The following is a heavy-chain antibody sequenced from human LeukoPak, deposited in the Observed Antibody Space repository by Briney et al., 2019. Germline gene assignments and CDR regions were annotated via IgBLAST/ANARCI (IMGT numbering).Heavy chain of an antibody. J-gene: IGHJ4*02. D-gene: IGHD2-21*02. CDR3: AKATDFTYCGGDCYQGYYFDS. CDR1: GFTYDAYA. CDR2: IRWNRGSV. Sequence: GRSLRLSCAASGFTYDAYAVHWVRQAPGKGLEWVSGIRWNRGSVVYADSVKGRFTISRDNAKNSLYLQMNSLSAEDMALYYCAKATDFTYCGGDCYQGYYFDSWGQGTLVTVSS. V-gene: IGHV3-9*03.